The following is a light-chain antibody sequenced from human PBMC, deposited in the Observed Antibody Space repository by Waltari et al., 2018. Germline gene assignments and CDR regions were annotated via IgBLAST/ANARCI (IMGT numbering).Light chain of an antibody. CDR2: AVF. V-gene: IGKV1-39*01. Sequence: DIQMTQSASSLSASVGDRVTITCRASQDISNNLNWYQQKPGKAPDLLIFAVFTLQSGVPSRFGGSGSGTEFTLTISSLQPEDSATYYCQQSYTMPMYTFGQGTKLEIK. CDR3: QQSYTMPMYT. CDR1: QDISNN. J-gene: IGKJ2*01.